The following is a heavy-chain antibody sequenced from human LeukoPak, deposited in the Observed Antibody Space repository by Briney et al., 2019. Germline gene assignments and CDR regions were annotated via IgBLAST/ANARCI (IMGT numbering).Heavy chain of an antibody. CDR2: ISGSGGST. J-gene: IGHJ4*02. CDR1: GFTFSSYA. CDR3: AKGSVVVPAAPLFFDY. D-gene: IGHD2-2*01. Sequence: GGSLRLSCAASGFTFSSYAMSWVRQAPGKGLEWVSAISGSGGSTYYADSVKGRFTISRDNSKNTLYLQMNSLRAEDTAVYYCAKGSVVVPAAPLFFDYWGQGTLVAVSS. V-gene: IGHV3-23*01.